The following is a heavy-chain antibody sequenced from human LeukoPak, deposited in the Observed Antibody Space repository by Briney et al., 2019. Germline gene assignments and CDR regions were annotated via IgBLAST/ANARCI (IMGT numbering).Heavy chain of an antibody. CDR2: IYYSGST. CDR1: GGSISSSSYY. CDR3: ASVFGELLSTNFDY. V-gene: IGHV4-39*01. J-gene: IGHJ4*02. Sequence: SETLSHTCTVSGGSISSSSYYWGWIRQPPGKGLEWIGSIYYSGSTYYNPSLKSRVTISVDTSKNQFSLKLSSVTAADTAVYYCASVFGELLSTNFDYWGQGTLVTVSS. D-gene: IGHD3-10*02.